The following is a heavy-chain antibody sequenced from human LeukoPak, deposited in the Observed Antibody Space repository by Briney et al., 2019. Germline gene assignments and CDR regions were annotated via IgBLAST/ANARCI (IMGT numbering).Heavy chain of an antibody. J-gene: IGHJ4*02. CDR3: ARGRPIPY. CDR2: ISYDGSNK. V-gene: IGHV3-30-3*01. CDR1: GFAFSSYA. D-gene: IGHD2-21*01. Sequence: GGSLRLSCAASGFAFSSYAVHWVRQAPGKGLEWVAVISYDGSNKYYADSVKGRFTISRDNSKNTLYLQMNSLRAEDTAVYYCARGRPIPYWGQGTLVTVSS.